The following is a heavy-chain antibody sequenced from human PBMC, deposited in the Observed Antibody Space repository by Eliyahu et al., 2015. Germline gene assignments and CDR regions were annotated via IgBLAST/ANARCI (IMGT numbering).Heavy chain of an antibody. D-gene: IGHD3-9*01. Sequence: QVQLVESGGGVVQPGRSLRLSCAASGFTFSDYGMHWVRQAPGKGLEWVAVIAHDGSIEHYADSVRGRFTISRDNPQNTLYLQMNSLRSEDTAVYYCGRENWPRSSSGWPLDYWGQGTLATVSS. CDR3: GRENWPRSSSGWPLDY. CDR2: IAHDGSIE. CDR1: GFTFSDYG. J-gene: IGHJ4*02. V-gene: IGHV3-30*03.